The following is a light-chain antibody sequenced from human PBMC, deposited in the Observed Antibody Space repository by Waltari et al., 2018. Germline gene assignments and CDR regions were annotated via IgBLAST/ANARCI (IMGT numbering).Light chain of an antibody. J-gene: IGKJ4*01. Sequence: EIVLTPSPGTLSVSPGERVTVSCRASQTITGSWLTWYHQKPGQAPRLLIYGASNRAHGITDRFRGSGSGTDVTLTSSRLEPEDSAVYDCQQYEGSVVTFGGGTKVESK. CDR1: QTITGSW. CDR2: GAS. V-gene: IGKV3-20*01. CDR3: QQYEGSVVT.